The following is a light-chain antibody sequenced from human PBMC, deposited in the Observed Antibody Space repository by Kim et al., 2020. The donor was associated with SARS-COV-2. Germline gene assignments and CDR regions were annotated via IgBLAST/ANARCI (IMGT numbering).Light chain of an antibody. V-gene: IGKV4-1*01. CDR3: QQYYSTPRT. CDR1: QSVLYSSNNKSY. CDR2: WAS. J-gene: IGKJ4*01. Sequence: ATINCKSSQSVLYSSNNKSYLAWYQQKPGQPPKLLIYWASTRESGVPDRFSGSGSGTDFTLTISSLQAEDGAVYYCQQYYSTPRTFGGGTKVEIK.